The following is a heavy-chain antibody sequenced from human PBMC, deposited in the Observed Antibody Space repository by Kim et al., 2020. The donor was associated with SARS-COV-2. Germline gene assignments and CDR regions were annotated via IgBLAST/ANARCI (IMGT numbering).Heavy chain of an antibody. CDR3: ARGDCSSTSCYGSYYYYGMDV. CDR1: GYTFTSYD. V-gene: IGHV1-8*01. Sequence: ASVKVSCKASGYTFTSYDINWVRQATGQGLEWMGWMNPNSGNTGYAQKFQGRVTMTRNTSISTAYMELSSLRSEDTAVYYCARGDCSSTSCYGSYYYYGMDVWGQGTTVTVSS. D-gene: IGHD2-2*01. J-gene: IGHJ6*02. CDR2: MNPNSGNT.